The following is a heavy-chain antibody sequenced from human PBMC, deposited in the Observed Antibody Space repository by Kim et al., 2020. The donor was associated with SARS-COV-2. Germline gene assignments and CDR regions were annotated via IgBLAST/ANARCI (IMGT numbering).Heavy chain of an antibody. D-gene: IGHD3-3*01. CDR2: IKQGGNEK. J-gene: IGHJ6*02. Sequence: GGSLRLSCAASGFTFRNYWMSWVRQAPGKGLEWVANIKQGGNEKHYVDSVKGRFTISRDDAKTSVYLQMNSLRAEDTAMYYCAREYSEGYGMDVWGQGTTVTVSS. CDR3: AREYSEGYGMDV. V-gene: IGHV3-7*01. CDR1: GFTFRNYW.